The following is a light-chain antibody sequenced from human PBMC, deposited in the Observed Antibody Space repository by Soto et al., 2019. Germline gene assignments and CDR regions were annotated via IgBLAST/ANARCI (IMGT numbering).Light chain of an antibody. J-gene: IGKJ1*01. Sequence: EMVLTQSPATLSVSPGERATLSCRTSQSIGNNLAWYQQKPGQAPSLLIYGASSRATGVPARFSGTGSGTEFSLTIGSLQSEDFAVYYCQQYDSWPRTFGQGTKVDIK. CDR3: QQYDSWPRT. CDR2: GAS. CDR1: QSIGNN. V-gene: IGKV3-15*01.